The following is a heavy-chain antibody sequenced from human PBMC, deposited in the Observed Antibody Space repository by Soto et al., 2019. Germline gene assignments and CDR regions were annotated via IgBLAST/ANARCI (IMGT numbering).Heavy chain of an antibody. CDR3: ARGYSSGYVSDY. V-gene: IGHV3-30-3*01. CDR2: ISYDGSNK. D-gene: IGHD6-19*01. CDR1: GFTFSSYA. Sequence: QVQLVESGGGVVQPGRSLRLSCAASGFTFSSYAMHWVRQVPGKGLEWVAVISYDGSNKYYADSVKGRFTISRDNSKNTLYLQMNSLRAEDTAVYYCARGYSSGYVSDYCGQGTLVTVSS. J-gene: IGHJ4*02.